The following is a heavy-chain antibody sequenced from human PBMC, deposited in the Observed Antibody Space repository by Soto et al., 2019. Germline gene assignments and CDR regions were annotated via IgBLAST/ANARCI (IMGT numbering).Heavy chain of an antibody. J-gene: IGHJ2*01. CDR2: ITNDGSST. Sequence: EVQLVESGGGLVQPGGSLRLSCAGSGFVFSSYWMHWVRQVPGKGLVRVSRITNDGSSTTYADSVNGRFTISRDNAKNTLYLQMNSLGAEDTAVYYCARGMQGSRYFDLWGRGTLVTVSS. CDR3: ARGMQGSRYFDL. V-gene: IGHV3-74*01. CDR1: GFVFSSYW.